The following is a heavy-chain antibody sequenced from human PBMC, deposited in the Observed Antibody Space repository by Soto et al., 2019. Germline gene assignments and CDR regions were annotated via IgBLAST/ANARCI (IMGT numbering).Heavy chain of an antibody. CDR3: ARDLFSRITMIVVVIRGSPAHGMDV. CDR2: ISYDGSNK. V-gene: IGHV3-30-3*01. J-gene: IGHJ6*02. D-gene: IGHD3-22*01. CDR1: GFTFSSYA. Sequence: PVGSLRLSCAASGFTFSSYAMHWVRQAPGKGLEWVAVISYDGSNKYYADSVKGRFTISRDNSKNTLYLQMNSLRAEDTAVYYCARDLFSRITMIVVVIRGSPAHGMDVWGQGTTVTVSS.